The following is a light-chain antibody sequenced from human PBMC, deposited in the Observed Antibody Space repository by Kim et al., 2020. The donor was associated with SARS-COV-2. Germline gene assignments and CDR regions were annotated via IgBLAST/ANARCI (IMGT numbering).Light chain of an antibody. V-gene: IGLV2-14*03. CDR3: YSYTSKSTPYV. J-gene: IGLJ1*01. CDR1: SSDVGAYKY. Sequence: QSVVTQPASVSGSPGQSITISCTGTSSDVGAYKYVSWYQQHPSKAPKLIIYDVSDRPSGVSNRFSGSKSGNAASLTISGLQAEDGADYYCYSYTSKSTPYVFGTGTKVTVL. CDR2: DVS.